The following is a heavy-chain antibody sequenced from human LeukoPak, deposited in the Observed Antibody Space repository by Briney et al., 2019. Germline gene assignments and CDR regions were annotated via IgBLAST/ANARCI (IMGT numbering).Heavy chain of an antibody. CDR3: ARGPLYSFDY. CDR2: INHSGST. V-gene: IGHV4-34*01. Sequence: SETLSLTCAVYGGSFSGYYWSWIRQPPGEGLEWIGEINHSGSTNYNPSLKSRVTISVDTSKNQFSLKLSSVTAADTAVYYCARGPLYSFDYWGQGTLVTVSS. J-gene: IGHJ4*02. CDR1: GGSFSGYY.